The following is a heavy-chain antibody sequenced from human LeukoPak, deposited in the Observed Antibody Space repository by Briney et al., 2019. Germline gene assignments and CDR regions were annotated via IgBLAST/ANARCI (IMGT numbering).Heavy chain of an antibody. V-gene: IGHV3-48*01. CDR1: GFTFSSYS. D-gene: IGHD3-22*01. CDR2: ISSSSSTI. J-gene: IGHJ4*02. CDR3: AKDTYSSGYYSNY. Sequence: GGSLRLSCAASGFTFSSYSMSWVRQAPGKGLEWVSYISSSSSTIYYADSVKGRFTISGDNAKNSLYLQMNSLRAEDTAVYYCAKDTYSSGYYSNYWGQGTLVTVSS.